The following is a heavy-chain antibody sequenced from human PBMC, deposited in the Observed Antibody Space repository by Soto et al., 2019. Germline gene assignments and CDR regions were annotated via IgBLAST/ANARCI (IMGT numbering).Heavy chain of an antibody. CDR2: IYYSGST. CDR3: ARAPRGNYGYPSYFDY. V-gene: IGHV4-31*03. D-gene: IGHD3-10*01. Sequence: SETLSLTCTVSGGSISSGGYYWSWIRQHPGKGLEWIGYIYYSGSTYYNPSLKSRVTISVDTSKNQFSLRLRSVTAADTAVYYCARAPRGNYGYPSYFDYWGQGTLVTVSS. CDR1: GGSISSGGYY. J-gene: IGHJ4*02.